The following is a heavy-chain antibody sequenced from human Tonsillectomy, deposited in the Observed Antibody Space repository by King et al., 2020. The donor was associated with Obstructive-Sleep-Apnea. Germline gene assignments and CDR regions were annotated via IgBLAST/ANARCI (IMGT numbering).Heavy chain of an antibody. CDR3: ARDRDCRSTSCFFGMDV. V-gene: IGHV3-74*01. CDR1: GFTFSSYW. CDR2: INSDGSTT. J-gene: IGHJ6*02. Sequence: VQLVESGGGLVQPGGSLRLSCAASGFTFSSYWMHWVRQAPGKGLGWVSRINSDGSTTTYADSVKGRFTISRDNAKNTLHLQMSSLRAEDTAVYFCARDRDCRSTSCFFGMDVWGQGTTVTVSS. D-gene: IGHD2-2*01.